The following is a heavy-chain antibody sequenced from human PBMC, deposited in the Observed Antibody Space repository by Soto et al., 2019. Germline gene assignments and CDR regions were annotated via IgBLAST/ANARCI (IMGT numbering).Heavy chain of an antibody. CDR2: ISSSGSTI. V-gene: IGHV3-11*01. J-gene: IGHJ6*03. Sequence: QVQLVESGGGLVKPGGSLRLSCAASGFTFSDYYMSWIRQAPGKGLEWVSYISSSGSTIYYADSVKGRFTISRDNAKNSLYLQMNSLRAEDTAVYYCARKFEYCTNGVCYKYYYYYMDVWGKGTTVTVSS. CDR3: ARKFEYCTNGVCYKYYYYYMDV. CDR1: GFTFSDYY. D-gene: IGHD2-8*01.